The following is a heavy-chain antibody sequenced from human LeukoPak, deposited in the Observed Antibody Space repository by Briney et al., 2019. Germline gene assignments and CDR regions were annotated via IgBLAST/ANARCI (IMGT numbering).Heavy chain of an antibody. Sequence: SETLSLTCTVSGGSISSYCWSWIRKPPGKGLEWIGNIYYSGSTNYNASLKSRVTFSVDTSKNQFSLKLTSVTAADTAVYYCARRSEESRRISETNWFDPWGQGTLVTVSS. V-gene: IGHV4-59*08. CDR1: GGSISSYC. J-gene: IGHJ5*02. CDR2: IYYSGST. CDR3: ARRSEESRRISETNWFDP. D-gene: IGHD1-14*01.